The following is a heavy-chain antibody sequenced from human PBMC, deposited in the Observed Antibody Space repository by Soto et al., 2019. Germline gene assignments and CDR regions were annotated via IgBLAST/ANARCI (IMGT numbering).Heavy chain of an antibody. D-gene: IGHD3-10*01. J-gene: IGHJ6*02. CDR1: GGSFSGYY. Sequence: SETLSLTCAVYGGSFSGYYWSWIRQPPGKGLEWIGEINHSGSTNYNPSLKSRVTISVDTSKNQFSLKLSSVTAADTAVYYCARGGRYYYGSGRFTDNYYYYGMDVWGQGTTVT. CDR2: INHSGST. CDR3: ARGGRYYYGSGRFTDNYYYYGMDV. V-gene: IGHV4-34*01.